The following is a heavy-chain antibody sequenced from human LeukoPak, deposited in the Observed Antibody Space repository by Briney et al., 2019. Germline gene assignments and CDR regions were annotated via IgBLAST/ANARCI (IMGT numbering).Heavy chain of an antibody. CDR3: ARLSGYSSGHYYSDY. Sequence: SETLSLTCTVSGGSISSDYWSWIRQPPGKGLEWIGYIYYRGSTNYNPSLKSRVTISVDTSKNQFSLTLSYVTAADTAVYYCARLSGYSSGHYYSDYWGQGTLVTVSS. D-gene: IGHD3-22*01. CDR2: IYYRGST. CDR1: GGSISSDY. J-gene: IGHJ4*02. V-gene: IGHV4-59*01.